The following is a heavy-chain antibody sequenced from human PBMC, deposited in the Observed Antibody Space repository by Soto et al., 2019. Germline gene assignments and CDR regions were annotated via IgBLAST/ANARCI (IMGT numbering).Heavy chain of an antibody. Sequence: EVQLVESGGGSVQPGESLRLSCVASGFSFNMYWMSWIRQAPGKGLEWVSRIKQDGREKYYVDSVKGRFTVSRDNAKNSLHLQLHSVSADDAGIYYCVRDQLILPADDFYYGEDVWGQATTVTVSS. V-gene: IGHV3-7*03. CDR2: IKQDGREK. CDR1: GFSFNMYW. CDR3: VRDQLILPADDFYYGEDV. J-gene: IGHJ6*02.